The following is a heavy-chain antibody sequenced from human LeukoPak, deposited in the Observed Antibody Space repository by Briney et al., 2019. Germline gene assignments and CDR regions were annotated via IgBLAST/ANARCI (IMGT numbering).Heavy chain of an antibody. V-gene: IGHV4-61*02. CDR3: AREWLRFRGSTSLDY. D-gene: IGHD5-12*01. CDR2: IFSSGTT. J-gene: IGHJ4*02. CDR1: GGSIRSSSYY. Sequence: SQTLSLTCTVSGGSIRSSSYYWAWIRQPAGKGPEWIGRIFSSGTTKYNPSLKSRVTISLDTSKNQFSLKLTSVTAADTAVYYCAREWLRFRGSTSLDYWGQGSQVTVSS.